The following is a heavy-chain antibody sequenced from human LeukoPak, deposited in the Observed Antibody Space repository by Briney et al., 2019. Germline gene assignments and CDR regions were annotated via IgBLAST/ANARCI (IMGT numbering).Heavy chain of an antibody. V-gene: IGHV3-30-3*01. D-gene: IGHD2-15*01. J-gene: IGHJ4*02. CDR2: ISYDGSNK. CDR1: GFTFSSYA. CDR3: ARESPQNYCSGGSCSYYFDY. Sequence: GRSLRLSRAASGFTFSSYAMHWVRQAPGKGLEWVAVISYDGSNKYYADSVKGRFTISRDNSKNTLYLQMNSLRAEDTAVYYCARESPQNYCSGGSCSYYFDYWGQGTLVTVSS.